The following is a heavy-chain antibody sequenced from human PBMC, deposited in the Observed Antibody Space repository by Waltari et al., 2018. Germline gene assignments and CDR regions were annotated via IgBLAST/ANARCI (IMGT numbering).Heavy chain of an antibody. D-gene: IGHD3-3*01. Sequence: QVQLVQSGAEVKKPGASVKVSCKASGYTFTSYDINWVRQATGQGLEWMGWMNPNSGNTGYAQKFQGRVTMTRNTSISTAYMELSSLRSEDTAVYYCARDRCYYDFWSGYCYFDYWGQGTLVTVSS. J-gene: IGHJ4*02. CDR1: GYTFTSYD. V-gene: IGHV1-8*01. CDR2: MNPNSGNT. CDR3: ARDRCYYDFWSGYCYFDY.